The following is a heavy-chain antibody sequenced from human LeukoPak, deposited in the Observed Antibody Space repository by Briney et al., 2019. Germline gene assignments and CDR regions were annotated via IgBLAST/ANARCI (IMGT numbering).Heavy chain of an antibody. D-gene: IGHD3-10*01. CDR3: ARDLFRSLLLYDY. J-gene: IGHJ4*02. V-gene: IGHV3-30*04. CDR2: ISHDERDK. CDR1: GFTFSIYA. Sequence: PGGSLRLSCAASGFTFSIYAMHWVRQAPGKGLEWVAVISHDERDKYYADSVKGRFTISRDNSKNTLYLQMSSLGIEDTAVYYCARDLFRSLLLYDYWGQGTLVTVSS.